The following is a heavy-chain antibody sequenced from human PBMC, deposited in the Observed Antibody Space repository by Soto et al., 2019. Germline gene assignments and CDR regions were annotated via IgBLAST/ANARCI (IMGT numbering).Heavy chain of an antibody. J-gene: IGHJ4*02. V-gene: IGHV3-48*03. D-gene: IGHD5-12*01. CDR1: GFTFTSYE. Sequence: HPGGSLRLSCAASGFTFTSYEMNWVRQAPGKGLEWISYISSSGKTISYADSVKGRFTISRDNAKNSLYLQMNSLRAEDTAVYYCARDPEKYSGSDLGIDYLGQGTRVPVCS. CDR3: ARDPEKYSGSDLGIDY. CDR2: ISSSGKTI.